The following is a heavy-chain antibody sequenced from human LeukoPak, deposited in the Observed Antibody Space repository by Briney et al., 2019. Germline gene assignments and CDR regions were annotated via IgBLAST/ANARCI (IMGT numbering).Heavy chain of an antibody. J-gene: IGHJ4*02. CDR2: IYYSGST. CDR3: ARHSQYSSGWADY. V-gene: IGHV4-39*01. Sequence: PSETLSLTCTVSGGSISSSSYYWGWIRQPPGKGLEWIGNIYYSGSTYYNPSLKSRVTISVDTSKNQFSLKLSSVTGADTAVYYCARHSQYSSGWADYWGQGTLVTVSS. D-gene: IGHD6-19*01. CDR1: GGSISSSSYY.